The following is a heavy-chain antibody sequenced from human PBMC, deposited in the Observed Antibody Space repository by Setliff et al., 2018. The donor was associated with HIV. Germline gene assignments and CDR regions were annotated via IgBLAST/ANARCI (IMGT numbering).Heavy chain of an antibody. Sequence: PGESLKISCAPSGFTFGSYAMSWVRQAPGKGLEWVSAISGSGGSTYYADSVKGRFTISRDSSKNTVFLQMNSLRDEDTAVYYCARAPLVTFFDSWGQGALVTVSS. CDR3: ARAPLVTFFDS. V-gene: IGHV3-23*01. D-gene: IGHD3-16*01. CDR2: ISGSGGST. CDR1: GFTFGSYA. J-gene: IGHJ4*02.